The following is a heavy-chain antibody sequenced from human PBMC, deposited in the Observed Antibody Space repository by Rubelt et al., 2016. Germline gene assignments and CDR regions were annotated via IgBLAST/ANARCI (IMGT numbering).Heavy chain of an antibody. CDR3: AREIAARPIDY. D-gene: IGHD6-6*01. V-gene: IGHV1-69*04. J-gene: IGHJ4*02. CDR2: IIPILGIE. CDR1: GGTFSSYA. Sequence: KASGGTFSSYAISWVRQAPGQGLEWMGRIIPILGIENYAQKFQGRVTITADKSTSTAYLELSSPRSEDTAVYYCAREIAARPIDYWGQGTLVTVSS.